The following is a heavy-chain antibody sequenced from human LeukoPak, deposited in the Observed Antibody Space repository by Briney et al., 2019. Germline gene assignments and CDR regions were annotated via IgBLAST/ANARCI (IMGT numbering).Heavy chain of an antibody. CDR2: ISSSGSTI. D-gene: IGHD5-24*01. CDR3: ARSSKMATIDFDY. J-gene: IGHJ4*02. Sequence: PGGSLRLSCAASGFTFSTYEMNWVRQAPGKGLEWVSYISSSGSTIHYADSVKGRFTISRDNAKNSLYLQMNSLRAEDTAVYYCARSSKMATIDFDYWGQGTLVTVSS. V-gene: IGHV3-48*03. CDR1: GFTFSTYE.